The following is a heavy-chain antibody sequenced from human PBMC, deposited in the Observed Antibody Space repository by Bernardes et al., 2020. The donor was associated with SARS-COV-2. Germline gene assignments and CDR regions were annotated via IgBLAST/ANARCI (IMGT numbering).Heavy chain of an antibody. J-gene: IGHJ4*02. CDR1: GYTFTSYG. Sequence: ASVKVSCKPSGYTFTSYGISWVGQAPGHALEWMGWNSAYNGNTNYAQKLQGRVTMTTDTSTSTAYMERRSLRSDDTAVYYCAREQWLVAPCFDYWSQGTVVTGSS. V-gene: IGHV1-18*01. D-gene: IGHD6-19*01. CDR2: NSAYNGNT. CDR3: AREQWLVAPCFDY.